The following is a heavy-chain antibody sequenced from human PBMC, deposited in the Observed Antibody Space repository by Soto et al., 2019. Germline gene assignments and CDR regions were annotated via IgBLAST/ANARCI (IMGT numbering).Heavy chain of an antibody. CDR3: ARARDSGYDLNTKQYYYYYGMDV. V-gene: IGHV1-69*06. J-gene: IGHJ6*02. D-gene: IGHD5-12*01. CDR2: INPIFGTT. CDR1: GGTFSSYA. Sequence: GASVKVSCKASGGTFSSYAIDWVRQAPGQGIEWMGRINPIFGTTDNAQKFQGRVTITAVKSTSTAYMELSSLRSEDTAVYYCARARDSGYDLNTKQYYYYYGMDVWGQGTTVTVSS.